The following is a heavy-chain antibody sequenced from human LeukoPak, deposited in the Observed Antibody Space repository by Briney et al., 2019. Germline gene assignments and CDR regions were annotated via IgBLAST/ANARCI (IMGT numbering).Heavy chain of an antibody. Sequence: PGGSLRLSCAASGFTFSSYSMCWVRQAPGKGPEWVSGIKESGDITYYADSVKGRFTISRDNSKNTLYLQTNSLRAEDTAKYYCAKYCSGATCSGYWGQGTLVTVSS. D-gene: IGHD2-15*01. CDR3: AKYCSGATCSGY. CDR1: GFTFSSYS. CDR2: IKESGDIT. J-gene: IGHJ4*02. V-gene: IGHV3-23*01.